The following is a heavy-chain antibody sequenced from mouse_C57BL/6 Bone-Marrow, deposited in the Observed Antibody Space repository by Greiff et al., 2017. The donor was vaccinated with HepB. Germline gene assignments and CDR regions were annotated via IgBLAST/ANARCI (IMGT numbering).Heavy chain of an antibody. CDR3: ARGELLRGDFEG. V-gene: IGHV5-17*01. CDR2: ISSGSSNI. Sequence: EVKLVESGGGLVKPGGSLKLSCAASGFTFSDYGMHWVRQAPEKGLEWVAYISSGSSNIYYADTVKGRFTISRDNAKNTLYLQMTSLRSEDTAMYYCARGELLRGDFEGWGTGATVTVAS. D-gene: IGHD1-1*01. J-gene: IGHJ1*03. CDR1: GFTFSDYG.